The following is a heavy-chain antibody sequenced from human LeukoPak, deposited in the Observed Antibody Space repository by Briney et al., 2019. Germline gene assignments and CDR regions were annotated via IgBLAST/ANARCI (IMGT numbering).Heavy chain of an antibody. J-gene: IGHJ4*02. CDR3: ARTSGSFAGYFDF. D-gene: IGHD1-26*01. CDR2: IYSGGRT. V-gene: IGHV3-66*02. Sequence: GSLRLSCAASGFTVISNYMYWVRQTPGKGLECISVIYSGGRTYYADSVKGRFTISRDNSKNMLFLQMNSLRTEDTALYYCARTSGSFAGYFDFWGQGTLVTVSS. CDR1: GFTVISNY.